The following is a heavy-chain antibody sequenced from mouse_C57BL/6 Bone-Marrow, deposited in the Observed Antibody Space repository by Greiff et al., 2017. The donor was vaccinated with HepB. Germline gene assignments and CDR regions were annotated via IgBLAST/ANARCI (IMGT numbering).Heavy chain of an antibody. CDR2: IRSKSNNYAT. J-gene: IGHJ2*01. Sequence: EVQLQESGGGLVQPKGSLKLSCAASGFSFNTYAMNWVRQAPGKGLEWVARIRSKSNNYATYYADSVKDRFTISRDDSESMLYLQMSNLKTEDTAMYYCVRHEGYGTGFDYWGQGTTLTVSS. V-gene: IGHV10-1*01. CDR1: GFSFNTYA. CDR3: VRHEGYGTGFDY. D-gene: IGHD1-1*01.